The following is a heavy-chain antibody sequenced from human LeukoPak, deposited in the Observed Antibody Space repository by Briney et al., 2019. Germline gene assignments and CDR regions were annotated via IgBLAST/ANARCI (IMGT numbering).Heavy chain of an antibody. CDR3: ARGDYYDSSVYYYD. CDR1: GYTFTGYY. CDR2: INPNSGGT. Sequence: GASVKVSCKASGYTFTGYYMHWVRQAPGQGLEWMGWINPNSGGTDSAQKFQGRVTMTRDTSISTAYMELSRLRSDDTAVYYCARGDYYDSSVYYYDWGQGTLVTVSS. D-gene: IGHD3-22*01. V-gene: IGHV1-2*02. J-gene: IGHJ4*02.